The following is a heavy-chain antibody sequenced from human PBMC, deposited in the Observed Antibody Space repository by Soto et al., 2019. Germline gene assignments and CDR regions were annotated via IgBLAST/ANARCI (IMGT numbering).Heavy chain of an antibody. CDR3: AMVDVYVTPTPQDV. J-gene: IGHJ6*02. CDR1: GYIFVNYG. Sequence: QVQLEQSGDEVKKPGASVKVSCKTSGYIFVNYGIAWVRQAPAQVREWLGWISPYTSTTNYATKVQGRLTLTADTSTSTAFLDLGSLTSADTVVYYCAMVDVYVTPTPQDVWGQGTPVTVS. V-gene: IGHV1-18*01. CDR2: ISPYTSTT. D-gene: IGHD3-16*01.